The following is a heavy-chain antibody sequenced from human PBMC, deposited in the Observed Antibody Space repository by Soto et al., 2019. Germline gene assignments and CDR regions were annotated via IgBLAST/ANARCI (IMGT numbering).Heavy chain of an antibody. Sequence: SETLSLTCAVSVGSISSSNWWSWVRQPPGKGLEWIGEIYHSGSTNYNPSLKSRVTISVDKSKNQFSLKLSSVAAADTAVYYCAALTIAAAATGSYYYYGMDVWGQGTTVTVSS. V-gene: IGHV4-4*02. D-gene: IGHD6-13*01. CDR2: IYHSGST. J-gene: IGHJ6*02. CDR1: VGSISSSNW. CDR3: AALTIAAAATGSYYYYGMDV.